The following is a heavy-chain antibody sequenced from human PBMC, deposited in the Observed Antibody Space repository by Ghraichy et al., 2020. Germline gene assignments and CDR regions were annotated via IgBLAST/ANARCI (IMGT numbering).Heavy chain of an antibody. CDR1: GGSVSSSDHY. CDR2: VYYTGST. Sequence: SQTLSLTCTVSGGSVSSSDHYWTWIRQPPGKGLEWIGSVYYTGSTSYSPSLKSRVTMSADTSKYQFSLKLSSVTAADTAVYYCARHIGGGGTYPYAVDVWGQGTTVTVSS. CDR3: ARHIGGGGTYPYAVDV. V-gene: IGHV4-39*01. D-gene: IGHD3-16*01. J-gene: IGHJ6*02.